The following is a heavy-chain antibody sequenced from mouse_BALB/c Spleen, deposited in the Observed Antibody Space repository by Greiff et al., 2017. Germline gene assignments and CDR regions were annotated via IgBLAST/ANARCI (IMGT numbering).Heavy chain of an antibody. J-gene: IGHJ1*01. Sequence: EVQLQQSGPELVKPGASVKISCKASGYTFTDYNMHWVKQSHGKSLEWIGYIYPYNGGTGYNQKFKSKATLTVDNSSSTAYMELRSLTSEDSAVYYCARGDGYDGQDWYFDVWGAGTTVTVSS. D-gene: IGHD2-2*01. V-gene: IGHV1S29*02. CDR3: ARGDGYDGQDWYFDV. CDR2: IYPYNGGT. CDR1: GYTFTDYN.